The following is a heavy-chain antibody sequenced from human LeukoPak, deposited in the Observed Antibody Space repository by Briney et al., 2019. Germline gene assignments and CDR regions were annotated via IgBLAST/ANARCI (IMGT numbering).Heavy chain of an antibody. CDR1: GGSITSNY. CDR3: ARDSYGDFEYLDV. Sequence: TASETLSLTCTVSGGSITSNYWSWVRQPPGKGLEWIGYIHYSGSTNYNPSLKSRVAISIDTSKKQFSLKLSSVTSADTAVYYCARDSYGDFEYLDVWGKGTTVTVSS. CDR2: IHYSGST. D-gene: IGHD4-17*01. V-gene: IGHV4-59*01. J-gene: IGHJ6*03.